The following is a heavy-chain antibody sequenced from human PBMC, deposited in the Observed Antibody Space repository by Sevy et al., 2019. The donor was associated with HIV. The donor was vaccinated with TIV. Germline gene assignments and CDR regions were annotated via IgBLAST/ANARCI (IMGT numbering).Heavy chain of an antibody. V-gene: IGHV3-7*01. CDR2: INQGGSQE. J-gene: IGHJ1*01. CDR1: GLTFSSYW. Sequence: GGSLRLSCAASGLTFSSYWMTWVRQAPGKGREWVANINQGGSQEYYVDSVKGRFTISRDNAKNSLYLQINSLRAEDTAVYYCATILPAGVPAEYFQHWGQGTLVTVSS. D-gene: IGHD2-2*01. CDR3: ATILPAGVPAEYFQH.